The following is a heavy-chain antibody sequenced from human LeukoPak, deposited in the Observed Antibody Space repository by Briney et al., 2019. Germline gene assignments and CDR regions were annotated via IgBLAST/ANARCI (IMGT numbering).Heavy chain of an antibody. Sequence: ASVKVSCKASGYTFTAYYMHWVRQAPGQGLEWMGWINPNSGGTDYAQKFQGRVTMTRDTSINTAYMELSRLRSDDTAVYYCARAIDVAATPDYWGQGSLVTVSS. CDR2: INPNSGGT. J-gene: IGHJ4*02. CDR1: GYTFTAYY. V-gene: IGHV1-2*02. CDR3: ARAIDVAATPDY. D-gene: IGHD2-15*01.